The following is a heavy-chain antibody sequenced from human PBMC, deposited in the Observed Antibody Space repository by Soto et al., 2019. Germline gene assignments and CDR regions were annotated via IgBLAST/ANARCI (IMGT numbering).Heavy chain of an antibody. CDR2: IYYSGST. V-gene: IGHV4-59*01. J-gene: IGHJ4*02. Sequence: PSETLSLTCTVSGGSISSYYWSWIRQPPGKGLEWIGYIYYSGSTNYNPSLKSRVTISVDTSKNQFSLKLSSVTAADTAVYYCARGLQLLPYYFDYWGQGTLVTVSS. D-gene: IGHD2-15*01. CDR3: ARGLQLLPYYFDY. CDR1: GGSISSYY.